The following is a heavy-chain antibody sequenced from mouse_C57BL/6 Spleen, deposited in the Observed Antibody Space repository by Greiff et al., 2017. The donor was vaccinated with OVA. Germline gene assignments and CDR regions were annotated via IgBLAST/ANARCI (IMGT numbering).Heavy chain of an antibody. J-gene: IGHJ2*01. CDR3: ARDPYDYLYYFDY. Sequence: EVKVVESGGGLVKPGGSLKLSCAASGFTFSDYGMHWVRQAPEKGLEWVAYISSGSSTIYYADTVKGRFTISRDNAKNTLFLQMTSLRSEDTAMYYCARDPYDYLYYFDYWGQGTTLTVSS. CDR2: ISSGSSTI. D-gene: IGHD2-4*01. CDR1: GFTFSDYG. V-gene: IGHV5-17*01.